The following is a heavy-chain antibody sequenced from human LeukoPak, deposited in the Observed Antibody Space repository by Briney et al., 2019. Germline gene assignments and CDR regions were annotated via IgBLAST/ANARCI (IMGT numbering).Heavy chain of an antibody. CDR2: IIPIFGTA. V-gene: IGHV1-69*05. J-gene: IGHJ5*02. Sequence: GASVKVSCKASGGTFSSYAISWVRQAPGQGLEWMGGIIPIFGTANYAQKFQGRVTITTDESTSTAYMELSRLRSDDTAVYYCARIPIVVVPAAQCDTWFDPWGQGTLVTVS. D-gene: IGHD2-2*01. CDR1: GGTFSSYA. CDR3: ARIPIVVVPAAQCDTWFDP.